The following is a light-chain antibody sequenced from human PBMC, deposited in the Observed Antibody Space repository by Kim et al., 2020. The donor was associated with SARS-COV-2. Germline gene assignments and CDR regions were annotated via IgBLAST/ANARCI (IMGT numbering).Light chain of an antibody. CDR2: GAS. J-gene: IGKJ2*01. V-gene: IGKV3-15*01. Sequence: SPGERATLSCRASQSISSNLAWYQQKPGQAPRLLIYGASTRATDIPARFSGSGSGTDFTLTISSLQSEDFAVYYCQQYNNWPPYTFGQGTKVDIK. CDR3: QQYNNWPPYT. CDR1: QSISSN.